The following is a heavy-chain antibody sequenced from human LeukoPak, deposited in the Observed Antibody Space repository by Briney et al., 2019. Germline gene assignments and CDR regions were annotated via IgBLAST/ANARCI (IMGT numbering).Heavy chain of an antibody. D-gene: IGHD3-22*01. CDR2: IYYTGST. J-gene: IGHJ4*02. CDR3: ARHGDSSGYYSNFDY. CDR1: GGSMSNYY. Sequence: PSETLSLTCTVSGGSMSNYYGSWIRQPPGKGLEWIAYIYYTGSTYYNPSLKSRVTISVDTSKNQFSLKLSSVTAADMAVYYCARHGDSSGYYSNFDYWGQGTLVTVSS. V-gene: IGHV4-59*08.